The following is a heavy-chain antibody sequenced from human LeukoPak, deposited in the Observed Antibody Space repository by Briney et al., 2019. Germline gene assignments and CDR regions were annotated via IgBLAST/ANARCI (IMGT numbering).Heavy chain of an antibody. CDR1: GFTFSTYA. D-gene: IGHD2-15*01. V-gene: IGHV3-64*01. J-gene: IGHJ4*02. CDR2: ISTNGGGT. CDR3: ARYCNGVTCYSGYEY. Sequence: PGGSLRLSCAASGFTFSTYAMHWVRQTPGKGLEYVSAISTNGGGTYYANSVKGRFTIFRDNSKNTLYLQMGSLRAEDMAVYYCARYCNGVTCYSGYEYWGQGTLVTVSS.